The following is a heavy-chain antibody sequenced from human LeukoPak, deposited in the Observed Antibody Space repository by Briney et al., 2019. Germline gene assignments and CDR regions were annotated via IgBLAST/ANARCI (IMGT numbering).Heavy chain of an antibody. J-gene: IGHJ6*03. V-gene: IGHV1-69*05. CDR2: IIPIFGTA. CDR1: GGTFSSYA. D-gene: IGHD4-11*01. CDR3: ARSFYDYTRYYYYYMDV. Sequence: SVKVSCKASGGTFSSYAISWVRQAPGQGLEWMGGIIPIFGTANYAQKFQGRVTITTDESTSTAYMELSSLRSEDTAVYYCARSFYDYTRYYYYYMDVWGKGTTVTVS.